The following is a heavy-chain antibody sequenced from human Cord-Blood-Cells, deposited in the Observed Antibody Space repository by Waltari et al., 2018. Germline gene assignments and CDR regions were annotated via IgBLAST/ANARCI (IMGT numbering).Heavy chain of an antibody. CDR1: GGTFSSYA. CDR3: AQVRNPIAARPGCDWFDP. J-gene: IGHJ5*02. D-gene: IGHD6-6*01. V-gene: IGHV1-69*09. CDR2: IIPILGIA. Sequence: QVQLVQSGAEVKKPGSSVKVSCKASGGTFSSYAISWVRQAPGQGLEWMGRIIPILGIANYAQKCQGRVTITADKSTSTAYMELSSLRSEDTAVYYCAQVRNPIAARPGCDWFDPWGQGTLVTVSS.